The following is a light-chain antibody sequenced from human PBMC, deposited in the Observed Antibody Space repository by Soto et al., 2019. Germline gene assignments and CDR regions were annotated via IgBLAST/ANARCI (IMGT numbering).Light chain of an antibody. Sequence: DIQMTQSPSSLSASVGDRVTITCQASQDISNYLNWYQQKPGKAPKLLIYDASNSETGVPSRFSGSGSGTDFTFTISSLQPEDIATYYCQQYDNLPHALTVGPGTKVDIK. J-gene: IGKJ3*01. CDR2: DAS. CDR3: QQYDNLPHALT. CDR1: QDISNY. V-gene: IGKV1-33*01.